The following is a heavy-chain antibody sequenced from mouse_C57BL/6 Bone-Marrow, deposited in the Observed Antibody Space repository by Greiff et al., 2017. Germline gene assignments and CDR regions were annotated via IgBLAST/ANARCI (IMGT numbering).Heavy chain of an antibody. CDR3: ARVWAIGNYDYYAMDY. CDR1: GFNIKDYY. Sequence: VQLQQSGAELVKPGASVKLSCTASGFNIKDYYMHWVKQRTEQGLEWIGRIDPEDGETKYAPKFQGKATITAATSSHTAYLQLSRLTSEDTAVYYCARVWAIGNYDYYAMDYWGQGTSVTVSS. CDR2: IDPEDGET. D-gene: IGHD2-1*01. V-gene: IGHV14-2*01. J-gene: IGHJ4*01.